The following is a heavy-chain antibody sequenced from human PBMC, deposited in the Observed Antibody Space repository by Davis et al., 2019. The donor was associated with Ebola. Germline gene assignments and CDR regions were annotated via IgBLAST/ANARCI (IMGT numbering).Heavy chain of an antibody. CDR2: IYYSGST. J-gene: IGHJ4*02. V-gene: IGHV4-59*08. CDR1: GGSISSYY. CDR3: ARLESVMGLDY. Sequence: SEILSLTCTVSGGSISSYYWSWIRQPPGKGLEWIGYIYYSGSTNYNPSLKSRVTISVDTSKNQFSLKLSSVTAADTAVYYCARLESVMGLDYWGQGTLVTVSS. D-gene: IGHD2-8*01.